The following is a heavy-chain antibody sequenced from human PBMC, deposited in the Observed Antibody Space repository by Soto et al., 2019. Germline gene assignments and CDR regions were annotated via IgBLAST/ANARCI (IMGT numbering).Heavy chain of an antibody. V-gene: IGHV4-59*08. Sequence: QVQLQESGPGLVKPSETLSLTCTVSGGSIRSYYWSWIRQPPGKGLEWIGYVSYSGSTTYNPSLKSRVTISVDTCNNQFSLRLSSVTAADTAVYYCARRATAAVNFDFWGQGALVTVSS. D-gene: IGHD6-13*01. CDR3: ARRATAAVNFDF. J-gene: IGHJ4*02. CDR1: GGSIRSYY. CDR2: VSYSGST.